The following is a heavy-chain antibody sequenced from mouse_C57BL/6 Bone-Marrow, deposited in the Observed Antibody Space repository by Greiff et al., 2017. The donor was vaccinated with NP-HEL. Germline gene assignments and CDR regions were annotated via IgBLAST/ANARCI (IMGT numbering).Heavy chain of an antibody. CDR1: GFTFSSYA. J-gene: IGHJ3*01. D-gene: IGHD2-5*01. CDR2: ISDGGSYT. V-gene: IGHV5-4*01. CDR3: ARNRPYYSICSWFAY. Sequence: EVQVVESGGGLVKPGGSLKLSCAASGFTFSSYAMSWVRQTPEKRLEWVATISDGGSYTYYPDNVKGRFTISRDNAKNNLYLQMSHLKSEDTAMFYCARNRPYYSICSWFAYWGRGTMVTVSA.